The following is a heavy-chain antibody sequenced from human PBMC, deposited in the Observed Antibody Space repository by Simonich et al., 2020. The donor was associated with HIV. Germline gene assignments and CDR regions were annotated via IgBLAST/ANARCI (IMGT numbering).Heavy chain of an antibody. CDR2: ISYDGSNK. Sequence: QVQLVESGGGVVQPGRSLRLSCAASGFTFSSYAMHWVRQAPGKGLGWVAVISYDGSNKYYADSVKGRFTISRDNSKNTLCLQMNSLRAEDTAVYYCAGVGKGSGMGALDVWGKGTTVTVSS. V-gene: IGHV3-30*07. CDR1: GFTFSSYA. J-gene: IGHJ6*04. D-gene: IGHD3-10*01. CDR3: AGVGKGSGMGALDV.